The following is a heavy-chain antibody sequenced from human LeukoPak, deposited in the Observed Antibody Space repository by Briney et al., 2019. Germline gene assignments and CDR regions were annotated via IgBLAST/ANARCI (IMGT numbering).Heavy chain of an antibody. D-gene: IGHD3-22*01. Sequence: PWETLSLTCTVSGGSMSNYYWSWIRQPPGKGLEWIAYIYYSGSTNYNPSLKSRVTISVDTSKNQFSLKLSSVTAADTAVYYCARYKYYDSSGYDYWGQGTLVTVSS. CDR3: ARYKYYDSSGYDY. CDR2: IYYSGST. V-gene: IGHV4-59*01. J-gene: IGHJ4*02. CDR1: GGSMSNYY.